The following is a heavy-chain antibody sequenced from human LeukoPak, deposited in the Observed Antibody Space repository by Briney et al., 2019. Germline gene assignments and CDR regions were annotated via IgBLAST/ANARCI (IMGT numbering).Heavy chain of an antibody. D-gene: IGHD3-22*01. CDR2: INHSGST. Sequence: SETLSLTCAAYGGSFSGYYWSWIRQPPGKGLEWIGEINHSGSTNYNPSLKSRVTISVDTSKNQFSLKLSSVTAADTAVYYCARGAWYYYDSSGYYSYWGQGTLVTVSS. CDR3: ARGAWYYYDSSGYYSY. J-gene: IGHJ4*02. V-gene: IGHV4-34*01. CDR1: GGSFSGYY.